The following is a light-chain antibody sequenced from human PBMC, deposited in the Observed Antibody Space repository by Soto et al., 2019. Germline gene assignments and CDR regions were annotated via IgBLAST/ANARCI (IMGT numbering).Light chain of an antibody. CDR2: WAS. CDR3: QQDYSSPRA. Sequence: DIVLTQSPDSLAMSLGEGATINCKSSQSVLYSSNNKNYLAWYQQKPGQPPKLLIYWASTRESGVPDRFTGSGSGTDFTLTISSLEAEDVAVYYCQQDYSSPRAFGQGTKVEVK. V-gene: IGKV4-1*01. J-gene: IGKJ1*01. CDR1: QSVLYSSNNKNY.